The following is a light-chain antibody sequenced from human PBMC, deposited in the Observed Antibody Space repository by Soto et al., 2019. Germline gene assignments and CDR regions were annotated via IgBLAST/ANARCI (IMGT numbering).Light chain of an antibody. CDR1: QSISSY. V-gene: IGKV1-39*01. CDR2: AAS. CDR3: QQSYSTPYT. Sequence: DIQMTQSPSSLSASVGDRVTITCRARQSISSYLNWYQQKPGKAPKLLGYAASSLQSGVPSRFSGSGSGTDVTLTISRLQPEDFATYYCQQSYSTPYTFGQGTKLEIK. J-gene: IGKJ2*01.